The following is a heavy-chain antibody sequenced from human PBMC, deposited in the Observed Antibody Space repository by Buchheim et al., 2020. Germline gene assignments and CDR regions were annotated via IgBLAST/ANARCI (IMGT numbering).Heavy chain of an antibody. D-gene: IGHD3-16*02. CDR2: INHSGST. CDR3: ARGGIYYDYVWGSYPLTSHFDY. Sequence: QVQLQQWGAGLLKPSETLSLPCAVYGGSFSGYYWSWIRQPPGKGLGWIGEINHSGSTNYNPSLKSRVTISVHTSKNQFSLKLSSVTAADTAVYYCARGGIYYDYVWGSYPLTSHFDYWGQGTL. J-gene: IGHJ4*02. V-gene: IGHV4-34*01. CDR1: GGSFSGYY.